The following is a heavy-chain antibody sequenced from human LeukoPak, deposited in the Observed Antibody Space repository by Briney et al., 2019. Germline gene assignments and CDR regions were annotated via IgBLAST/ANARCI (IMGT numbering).Heavy chain of an antibody. CDR2: IYTSGST. J-gene: IGHJ4*02. Sequence: SETLSLTCTLSGDSISNYYWSWIRQPAGKGLEWIGRIYTSGSTNYNPSLKSRVTMSVDTSKNQFSLKLSTVTAADTAMYYCARVSLVRGAPDYYFDYWGQGTLVTVSS. D-gene: IGHD3-10*01. V-gene: IGHV4-4*07. CDR3: ARVSLVRGAPDYYFDY. CDR1: GDSISNYY.